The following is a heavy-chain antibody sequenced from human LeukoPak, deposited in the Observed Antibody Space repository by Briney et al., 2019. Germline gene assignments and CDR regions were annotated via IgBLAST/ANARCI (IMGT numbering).Heavy chain of an antibody. CDR3: AKDGAWLRFDD. J-gene: IGHJ4*02. D-gene: IGHD5-12*01. V-gene: IGHV3-23*01. CDR2: ISPGGGPT. Sequence: GGSLRLSCAASGFPFSSHGMNWVCQAPGKGLEWVSGISPGGGPTYYADSVKGRFTISRDDSKNTLYLQMKNLRAEDTAVYYCAKDGAWLRFDDWGQGILVTVSS. CDR1: GFPFSSHG.